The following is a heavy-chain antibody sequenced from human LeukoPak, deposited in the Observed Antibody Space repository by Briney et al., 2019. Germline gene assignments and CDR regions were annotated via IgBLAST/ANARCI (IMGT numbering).Heavy chain of an antibody. V-gene: IGHV3-53*01. D-gene: IGHD3-10*01. CDR3: ARGRGVNAFDI. CDR1: GFPVKTNY. CDR2: IYSDGDT. J-gene: IGHJ3*02. Sequence: GGSLRLSCRVSGFPVKTNYMTWVRQAPGKGLEWVSVIYSDGDTFYEDSVKGRFTFSRDDSHNTLYLQMNSLRGEDTAMYYCARGRGVNAFDIWGQGTMVTVSS.